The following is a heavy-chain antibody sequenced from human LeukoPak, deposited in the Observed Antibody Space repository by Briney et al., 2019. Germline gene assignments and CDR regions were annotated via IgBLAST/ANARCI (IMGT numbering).Heavy chain of an antibody. V-gene: IGHV4-61*02. J-gene: IGHJ4*02. CDR3: ARGGYCGGDCYFYY. D-gene: IGHD2-21*02. CDR1: GGSISSGSYY. CDR2: IYTSGST. Sequence: PSETLSLTCTVSGGSISSGSYYWSWIRQPAGKGLEWTGRIYTSGSTNYNPSLKSRVTISVDTSKDQFFLKLSSVTAADTAVYYCARGGYCGGDCYFYYWGQGTLVTVSS.